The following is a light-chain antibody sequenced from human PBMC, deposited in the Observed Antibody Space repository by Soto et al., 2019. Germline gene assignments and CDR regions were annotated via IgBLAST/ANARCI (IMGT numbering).Light chain of an antibody. CDR1: QGISSY. Sequence: AIRMTQSPSSFSASTGDRVTITCRASQGISSYLAWYQQKPGKAPKLLIYAASTLQSGVPSRFSGSGSGTNFPLTISCLQSEDFATYYCHQYFSFPPYTFGQGTTLEIK. J-gene: IGKJ2*01. CDR2: AAS. CDR3: HQYFSFPPYT. V-gene: IGKV1-8*01.